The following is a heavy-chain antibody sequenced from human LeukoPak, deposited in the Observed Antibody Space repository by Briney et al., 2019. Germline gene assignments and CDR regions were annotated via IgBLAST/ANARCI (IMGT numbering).Heavy chain of an antibody. CDR1: GYSFTNYW. CDR2: IYPADSDT. D-gene: IGHD3-10*01. V-gene: IGHV5-51*01. J-gene: IGHJ4*02. CDR3: ARLRKGWFGGLSFDC. Sequence: GESLKISCEASGYSFTNYWIGWVRQMPGKGLEWMGIIYPADSDTKYSPSFQGHVTISADKSISTAYLQWSSLKASDTAIYYCARLRKGWFGGLSFDCWGQGTTVTVSS.